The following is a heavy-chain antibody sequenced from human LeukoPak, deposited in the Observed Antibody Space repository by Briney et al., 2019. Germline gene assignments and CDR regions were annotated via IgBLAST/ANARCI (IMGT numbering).Heavy chain of an antibody. V-gene: IGHV3-23*01. J-gene: IGHJ4*02. D-gene: IGHD4-23*01. CDR3: ARHRYPTPGIDY. CDR2: LGGLSESV. Sequence: GGSLRLSCAASGFIFSNYAMTWVRQAPGKGLEWVSILGGLSESVYYPDSVKGRFTVSRDNAKNSLFLQINSLRAEDTAVYYCARHRYPTPGIDYWGQGTLVTVSS. CDR1: GFIFSNYA.